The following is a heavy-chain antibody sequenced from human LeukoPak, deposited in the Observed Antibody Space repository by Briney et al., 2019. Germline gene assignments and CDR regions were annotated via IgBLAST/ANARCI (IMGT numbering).Heavy chain of an antibody. V-gene: IGHV4-31*03. CDR3: ARGHGFCSSTSCYEFDY. CDR2: VYYSGST. J-gene: IGHJ4*02. Sequence: PSETLSLTCTVSGDSISTGGYYWYWIRQHPGKGLEWIGYVYYSGSTYYNPSFGSRLTISVDTSKNQFSLNLSSLTAADTAVYYCARGHGFCSSTSCYEFDYWSQGTLVTVSS. D-gene: IGHD2-2*01. CDR1: GDSISTGGYY.